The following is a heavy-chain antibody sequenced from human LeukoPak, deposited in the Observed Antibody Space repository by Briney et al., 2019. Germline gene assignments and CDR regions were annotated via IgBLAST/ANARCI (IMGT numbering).Heavy chain of an antibody. CDR3: ARDGRSDAYRYFDY. CDR2: ISSSVTTM. Sequence: GGSLRLFCAASGFTFSSYEMNWVRQAPGKGLEWVSYISSSVTTMYYADSVKGRFTISRDNAKNSLYLQLNSLRAEDTAVYYCARDGRSDAYRYFDYWGQGTLVTVSS. V-gene: IGHV3-48*03. CDR1: GFTFSSYE. J-gene: IGHJ4*02. D-gene: IGHD5-24*01.